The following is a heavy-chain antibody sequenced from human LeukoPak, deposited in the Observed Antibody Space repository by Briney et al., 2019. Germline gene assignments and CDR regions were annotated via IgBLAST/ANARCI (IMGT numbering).Heavy chain of an antibody. D-gene: IGHD3-16*02. CDR1: GFTFDDYG. V-gene: IGHV3-20*04. J-gene: IGHJ4*02. CDR2: INWHGGRT. Sequence: GGSLRLSCAASGFTFDDYGMRWVRQAPGKGLQWVPGINWHGGRTGYADSVKGRFTISRDNAKNSLYLQINSLRAEDTALSYCARRIGVGELSFDHWGQGTLVTVCS. CDR3: ARRIGVGELSFDH.